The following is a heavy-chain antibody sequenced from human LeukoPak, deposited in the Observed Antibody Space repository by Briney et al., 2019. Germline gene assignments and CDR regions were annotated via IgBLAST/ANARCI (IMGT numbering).Heavy chain of an antibody. CDR1: GGSISSSSYY. J-gene: IGHJ3*02. CDR3: ARDRAGDSFDI. CDR2: IYYSGST. D-gene: IGHD7-27*01. V-gene: IGHV4-39*07. Sequence: SETLSLTCTVSGGSISSSSYYWGWIRQPPGKGLEWIGSIYYSGSTYYNPSLKSQVTISMDTSKNQFSLNLNSVTAADTAVYYCARDRAGDSFDIWGQGTMVTVSS.